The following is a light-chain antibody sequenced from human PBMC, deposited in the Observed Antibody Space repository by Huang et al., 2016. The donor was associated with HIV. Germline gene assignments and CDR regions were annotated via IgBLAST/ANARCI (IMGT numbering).Light chain of an antibody. CDR1: QGISNS. Sequence: DIQMTQSPSSLSASVGDRVTITCRASQGISNSLAWYQQKPGRAPKRLLYAASRLGSGVPSRFSGRGSGTDYTLTISRLQPEDCATYYCQQYFMSPPLTFGGGTKVEIK. CDR2: AAS. V-gene: IGKV1-NL1*01. CDR3: QQYFMSPPLT. J-gene: IGKJ4*01.